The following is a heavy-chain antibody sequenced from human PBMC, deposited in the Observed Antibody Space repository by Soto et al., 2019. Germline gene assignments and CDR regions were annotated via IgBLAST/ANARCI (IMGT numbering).Heavy chain of an antibody. J-gene: IGHJ5*02. CDR2: IIPIFGTA. V-gene: IGHV1-69*01. Sequence: QVQLVQSGAEVKKPGSSVKVSCKASGGTFSSYAISWVRQAPGQGLEWMGGIIPIFGTANYAQKFQGRVTSTADESTSTAYMELSSLRSEDTAVYYCARDAREMPQYYYDSSGYYYNWFDPWGQGTLVTVSS. CDR1: GGTFSSYA. CDR3: ARDAREMPQYYYDSSGYYYNWFDP. D-gene: IGHD3-22*01.